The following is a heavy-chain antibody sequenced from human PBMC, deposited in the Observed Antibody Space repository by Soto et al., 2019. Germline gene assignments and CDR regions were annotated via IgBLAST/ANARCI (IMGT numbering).Heavy chain of an antibody. D-gene: IGHD6-13*01. CDR3: ERAKGGSRSYEFAFDL. Sequence: SQTLSLTCAISGDSVSSNSAAWNWIRQSPSRGLEWLGRTYYRSKWYNDYAVSVKSRITINPDTSKNQFSLQLNSVTPEETAVYYCERAKGGSRSYEFAFDLWGQGTMVTVSS. J-gene: IGHJ3*01. CDR1: GDSVSSNSAA. V-gene: IGHV6-1*01. CDR2: TYYRSKWYN.